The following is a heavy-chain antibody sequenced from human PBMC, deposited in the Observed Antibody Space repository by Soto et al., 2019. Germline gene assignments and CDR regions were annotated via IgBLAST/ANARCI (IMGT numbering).Heavy chain of an antibody. D-gene: IGHD3-3*01. CDR3: AKDRYHDFWSGYNDY. CDR2: ISWNSGSI. J-gene: IGHJ4*02. Sequence: GGSLRLSCAASGFTFDDYAMHWVRQAPGKGLEWVSGISWNSGSIGYADSVKGRFTISRDNAKNSLYLQMNSLRAEDTALYYCAKDRYHDFWSGYNDYWGQGTLVTVSS. CDR1: GFTFDDYA. V-gene: IGHV3-9*01.